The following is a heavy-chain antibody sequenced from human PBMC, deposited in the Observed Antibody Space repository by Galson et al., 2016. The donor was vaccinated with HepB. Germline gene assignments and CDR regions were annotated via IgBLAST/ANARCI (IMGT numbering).Heavy chain of an antibody. D-gene: IGHD3-16*02. CDR2: TWYDGSNK. V-gene: IGHV3-33*01. CDR3: ARDGYVWGSYRPSRYYHYYMDV. J-gene: IGHJ6*03. Sequence: SLRLSCAASGFTFSNNGMHWVRQAPGKGLEWVAVTWYDGSNKYYADSVKGRFTISRDNSKNALYLQMNRLRAEDTAVYYCARDGYVWGSYRPSRYYHYYMDVWGKGTTVTVS. CDR1: GFTFSNNG.